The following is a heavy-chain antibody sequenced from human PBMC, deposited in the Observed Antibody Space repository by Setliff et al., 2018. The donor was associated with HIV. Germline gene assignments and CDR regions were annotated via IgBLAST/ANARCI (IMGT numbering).Heavy chain of an antibody. D-gene: IGHD1-26*01. CDR3: TRRGPAPSGTYWDYFDY. J-gene: IGHJ4*02. Sequence: GGSLRLSCAVSGFSLTTYSMNWVRQAPGKGLECVGFIRSKAYGGTPEYAASVKDRFTISRDDSKSIAYLQMDSLKTEDTAVYYCTRRGPAPSGTYWDYFDYWGQGTLVTVSS. CDR1: GFSLTTYS. V-gene: IGHV3-49*04. CDR2: IRSKAYGGTP.